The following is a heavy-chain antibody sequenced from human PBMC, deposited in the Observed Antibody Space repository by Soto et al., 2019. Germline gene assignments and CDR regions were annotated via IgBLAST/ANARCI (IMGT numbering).Heavy chain of an antibody. CDR3: AKGGYCSGGSCRYYYYYMDV. Sequence: EVQLVESGGGLVQPGRSLRLSCAASGFTFDDYAMHWVRQAPGKGLEWVSGISWNSGSIGYADSVKGRFTISRDNAKSSLYLQMNSLRAEDTALYYCAKGGYCSGGSCRYYYYYMDVWGKGTTVTVSS. CDR1: GFTFDDYA. V-gene: IGHV3-9*01. D-gene: IGHD2-15*01. J-gene: IGHJ6*03. CDR2: ISWNSGSI.